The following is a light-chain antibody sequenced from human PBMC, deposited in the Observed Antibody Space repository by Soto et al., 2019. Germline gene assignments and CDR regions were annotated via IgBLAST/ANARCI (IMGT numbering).Light chain of an antibody. CDR2: EVT. Sequence: QSVLTQPASVSGSPGQSITISCTGTSSDIGFYNYVSWYQHHPGKAPKLIIYEVTNRPSGVSNRFSGSKSGNTASLTISGLQAEDEADYHCSSYTRTSTLYVFGTGTKVTVL. J-gene: IGLJ1*01. V-gene: IGLV2-14*01. CDR3: SSYTRTSTLYV. CDR1: SSDIGFYNY.